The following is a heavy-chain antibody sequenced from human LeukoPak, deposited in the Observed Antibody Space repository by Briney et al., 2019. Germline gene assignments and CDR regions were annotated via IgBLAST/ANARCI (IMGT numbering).Heavy chain of an antibody. Sequence: PGGSLRLSCAASGFTFSSYEMKWVRQAPGKGLEWVSYISSSGSTIYYADSVKGRFTISRDNAKNSLYLQMNSLRAEDTAVYYCARAFVVATIYYMDVWGKGTTVTVSS. D-gene: IGHD5-12*01. CDR3: ARAFVVATIYYMDV. CDR2: ISSSGSTI. V-gene: IGHV3-48*03. CDR1: GFTFSSYE. J-gene: IGHJ6*03.